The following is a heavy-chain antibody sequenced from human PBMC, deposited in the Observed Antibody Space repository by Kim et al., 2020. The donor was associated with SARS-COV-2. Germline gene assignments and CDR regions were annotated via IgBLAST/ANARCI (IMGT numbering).Heavy chain of an antibody. V-gene: IGHV4-4*02. CDR2: IYHSGST. D-gene: IGHD2-2*01. Sequence: SETLSLTCAVSGGSISSSNWWSWVRQPPGKGLEWIGEIYHSGSTNYNPSLKSRVTISVDKSKNQFSLKLSSVTAADTAVYYCARDSCRYCSSTSSRRYYYYGMDVWGQGTTVTVSS. CDR1: GGSISSSNW. CDR3: ARDSCRYCSSTSSRRYYYYGMDV. J-gene: IGHJ6*02.